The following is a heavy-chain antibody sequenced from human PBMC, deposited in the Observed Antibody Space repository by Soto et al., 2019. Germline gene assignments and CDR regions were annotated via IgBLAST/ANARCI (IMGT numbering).Heavy chain of an antibody. CDR1: GGSISSSNW. D-gene: IGHD2-2*01. Sequence: SETLSLTCAVSGGSISSSNWWSWVRQPPGKGLEWIGEIYHSGSTNYNPSLKSRVTISVDKYKNQFSLKLSSVPAADTAVYYCATADIVVVPAAPTYYYYYYGMAVWRQGTTVTVSS. V-gene: IGHV4-4*02. CDR3: ATADIVVVPAAPTYYYYYYGMAV. CDR2: IYHSGST. J-gene: IGHJ6*02.